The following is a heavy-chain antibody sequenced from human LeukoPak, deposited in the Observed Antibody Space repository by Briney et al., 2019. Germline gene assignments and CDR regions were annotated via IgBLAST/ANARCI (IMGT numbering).Heavy chain of an antibody. Sequence: SETLSLTCTVSGGPIYSYYWSWIRQTAGKGLEWIGRLYPGVSTNYNPSLKSRVTMSVDTSKNQFALKLSAVTATDTAVYYCARLKFYDSTGYSPGHYMDVWGKGTTVTVSS. D-gene: IGHD3-22*01. V-gene: IGHV4-4*07. CDR2: LYPGVST. CDR3: ARLKFYDSTGYSPGHYMDV. CDR1: GGPIYSYY. J-gene: IGHJ6*03.